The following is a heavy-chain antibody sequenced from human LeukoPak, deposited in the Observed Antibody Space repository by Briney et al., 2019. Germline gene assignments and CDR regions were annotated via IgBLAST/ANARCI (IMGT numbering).Heavy chain of an antibody. V-gene: IGHV3-11*01. J-gene: IGHJ4*02. Sequence: PGGSLRLSCTASGFSFSDNFMGWIRQAPGKVLEWVSYISSSGDTIHYLDAVKGRFSISRDNSKRSLYLQMSRLRVDDTAVYYCARGGYGWTFKQWGQGTLVSVSS. CDR3: ARGGYGWTFKQ. D-gene: IGHD5-18*01. CDR1: GFSFSDNF. CDR2: ISSSGDTI.